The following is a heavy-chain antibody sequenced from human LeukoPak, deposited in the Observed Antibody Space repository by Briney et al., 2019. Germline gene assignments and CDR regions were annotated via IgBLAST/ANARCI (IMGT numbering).Heavy chain of an antibody. CDR1: GGTFSSYA. J-gene: IGHJ4*02. V-gene: IGHV1-69*13. Sequence: ASVKVSCKASGGTFSSYAISWVRQAPGQGLEWMGGIIPIFGTANYAQKFQGRVTITADESTSTAYMELSSLRSEDTAVYYCASDGETYDILTGSFDYWGQGTLVTVSS. D-gene: IGHD3-9*01. CDR3: ASDGETYDILTGSFDY. CDR2: IIPIFGTA.